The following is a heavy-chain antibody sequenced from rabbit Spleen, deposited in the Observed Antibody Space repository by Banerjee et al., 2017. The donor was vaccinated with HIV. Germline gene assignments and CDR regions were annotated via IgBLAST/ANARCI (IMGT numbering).Heavy chain of an antibody. CDR2: IDIGSSGST. J-gene: IGHJ4*01. CDR1: GFSFSSSYH. Sequence: QEQLVESGGDLVKPGASLTLTCTASGFSFSSSYHICWVRQAPEKGLEWIACIDIGSSGSTYYASWAKGRFTISKTSSTTVTLQMTSLTAADTATYFCARETSSGWGIVSFYFSLWGPGTLVTVS. V-gene: IGHV1S45*01. CDR3: ARETSSGWGIVSFYFSL. D-gene: IGHD4-1*01.